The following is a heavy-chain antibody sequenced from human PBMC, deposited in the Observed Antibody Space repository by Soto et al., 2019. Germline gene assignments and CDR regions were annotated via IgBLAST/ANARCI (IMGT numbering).Heavy chain of an antibody. CDR2: IYYSGST. Sequence: SETLSLTCTVSGGSISSGGYYWSWIRQHPGKGLEWIGYIYYSGSTYYNPSLKSRVTISVDTSKNQFSLKLSSVTAADTAVYYCARGPYDSSGAIDYWGQGTLVTVSS. CDR3: ARGPYDSSGAIDY. V-gene: IGHV4-31*03. D-gene: IGHD3-22*01. J-gene: IGHJ4*02. CDR1: GGSISSGGYY.